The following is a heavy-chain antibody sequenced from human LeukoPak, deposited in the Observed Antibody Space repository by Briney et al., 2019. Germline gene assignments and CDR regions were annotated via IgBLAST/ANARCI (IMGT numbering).Heavy chain of an antibody. Sequence: GGSLRLSCAASGFTFSNYGMHWVRQAPGKGLEWVAFIRYDGSNKYYADSVKGRFTISRDNSKNTLYLQMNSLRAEDTAVYYCAKDRLPPSDYSSSWPYYFDYWGRGTLVIVSS. CDR1: GFTFSNYG. V-gene: IGHV3-30*02. CDR3: AKDRLPPSDYSSSWPYYFDY. J-gene: IGHJ4*02. CDR2: IRYDGSNK. D-gene: IGHD6-13*01.